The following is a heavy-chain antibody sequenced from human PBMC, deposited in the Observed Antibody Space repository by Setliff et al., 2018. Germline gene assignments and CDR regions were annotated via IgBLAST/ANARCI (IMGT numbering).Heavy chain of an antibody. J-gene: IGHJ5*02. Sequence: ASVKVSCKASGYTFTSYAMHWVRQAPGQRLEWMGWISAYNGNTNYAQKLQGRVTMTTDTSTSTAYMELSSLRSEDTAVYYCARDTYIGDFWSGYYIQGQFDPWGQGTLGTVS. D-gene: IGHD3-3*01. CDR1: GYTFTSYA. CDR3: ARDTYIGDFWSGYYIQGQFDP. CDR2: ISAYNGNT. V-gene: IGHV1-3*01.